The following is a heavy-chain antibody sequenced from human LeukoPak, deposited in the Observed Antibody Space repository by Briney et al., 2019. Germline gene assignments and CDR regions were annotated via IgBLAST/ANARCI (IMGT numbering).Heavy chain of an antibody. CDR2: ISGSGGNT. CDR3: VKRGSANSGYTY. CDR1: GFTFSNYA. J-gene: IGHJ4*02. D-gene: IGHD5-12*01. V-gene: IGHV3-23*01. Sequence: GGSLRLSCAASGFTFSNYAMSWVRQAPGKGLEWVSGISGSGGNTYYAESVKGRFTISRDNSKNTLYLQMNSLRAEDAAGYYYVKRGSANSGYTYWGQGTLVTVSS.